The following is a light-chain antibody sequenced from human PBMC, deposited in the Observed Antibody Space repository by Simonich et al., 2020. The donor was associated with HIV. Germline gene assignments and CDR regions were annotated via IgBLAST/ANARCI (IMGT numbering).Light chain of an antibody. CDR3: QQRSNWST. J-gene: IGKJ2*01. CDR2: DAS. Sequence: EIVLTQSPAPLSLSPGERATLFCRDSQSVRSQLAWYQPKPGQAPRLIIYDASNRATGIPARFSSSGSGTDFTLTVSSLEPEDFAVYYCQQRSNWSTFGQGTKLEIK. V-gene: IGKV3-11*01. CDR1: QSVRSQ.